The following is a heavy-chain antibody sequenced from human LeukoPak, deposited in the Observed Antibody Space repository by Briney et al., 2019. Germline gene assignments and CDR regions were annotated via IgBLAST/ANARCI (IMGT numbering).Heavy chain of an antibody. V-gene: IGHV1-2*02. J-gene: IGHJ4*02. CDR1: GYSLPAKF. CDR3: ARGFNYGKFDY. D-gene: IGHD3-16*01. CDR2: INPNSGGT. Sequence: GASVKVSCKASGYSLPAKFMHWVRQAPGQGLEWMGWINPNSGGTNYAQRFQGRVTMTRDTSISTAYMELSRLRSDDTAVYYCARGFNYGKFDYWGQGTLVTVSS.